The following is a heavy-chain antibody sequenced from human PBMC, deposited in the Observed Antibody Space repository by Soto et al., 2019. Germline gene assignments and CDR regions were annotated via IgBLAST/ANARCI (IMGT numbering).Heavy chain of an antibody. V-gene: IGHV3-15*01. J-gene: IGHJ5*01. CDR2: VKSQIDGGTT. Sequence: GGSLTLSCAPSGFTFTDAGMNWVRQVPGEGLKWVGHVKSQIDGGTTDSAAALDGRVTISRDDSKNMVYLQMNRLRTDDTAVYYCATGSARFDFWGQGTRVTVS. CDR1: GFTFTDAG. D-gene: IGHD6-6*01. CDR3: ATGSARFDF.